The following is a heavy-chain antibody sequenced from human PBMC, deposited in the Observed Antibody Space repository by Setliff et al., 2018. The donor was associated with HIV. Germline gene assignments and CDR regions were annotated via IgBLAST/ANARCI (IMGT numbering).Heavy chain of an antibody. Sequence: SETLSLTCTVSGGSISSSSYYWSWIRQPAGEGLEWIGRIYTSGSTNYNPSFKSRLTMSLDPSKNQFSLKLSSVTAADTAVYYCAKDRRYYYGSGSYAAETWGQGTLVTVSS. CDR1: GGSISSSSYY. D-gene: IGHD3-10*01. CDR3: AKDRRYYYGSGSYAAET. CDR2: IYTSGST. J-gene: IGHJ5*02. V-gene: IGHV4-61*02.